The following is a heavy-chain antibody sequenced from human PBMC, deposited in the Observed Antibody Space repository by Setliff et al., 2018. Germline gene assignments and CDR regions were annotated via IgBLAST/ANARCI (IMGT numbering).Heavy chain of an antibody. Sequence: GGSLRLSCAASGLPFSISSMHWVRQAPGKGLEWVSSISDSSFHIYYRDSVRGRFTISRDNAKNSLYLQMNSLRADDTAVYYCARGAYYYESSGYPPMVWGQGTLVTVSS. CDR2: ISDSSFHI. D-gene: IGHD3-22*01. CDR1: GLPFSISS. J-gene: IGHJ4*02. V-gene: IGHV3-21*01. CDR3: ARGAYYYESSGYPPMV.